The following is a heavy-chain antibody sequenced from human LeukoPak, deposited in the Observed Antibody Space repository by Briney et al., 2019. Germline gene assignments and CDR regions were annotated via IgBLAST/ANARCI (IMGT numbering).Heavy chain of an antibody. CDR2: IIPIFGTA. J-gene: IGHJ4*02. CDR1: GGTFSSYA. D-gene: IGHD5-24*01. CDR3: AAQVEMATISPFDY. Sequence: SVKDSCKASGGTFSSYAISWVRQAPGQGREWMGGIIPIFGTANYAQKFQGRVTITTDESTSTAYMELSSLRSEDTAVYYCAAQVEMATISPFDYWGQGTLVTVSS. V-gene: IGHV1-69*05.